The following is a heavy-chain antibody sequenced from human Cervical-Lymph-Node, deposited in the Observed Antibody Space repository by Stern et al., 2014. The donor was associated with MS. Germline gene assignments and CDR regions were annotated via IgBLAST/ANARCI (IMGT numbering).Heavy chain of an antibody. CDR2: TFRPVGTA. J-gene: IGHJ5*02. CDR3: ARGAGDNWFDP. V-gene: IGHV1-69*06. Sequence: VQLVESGADVKKPGSSVRVSCKASGDISWLRQAPGQGLEWMGVTFRPVGTARYTQRFQGRLRITADKSTNTIYMELSSLRSDDTAVYYCARGAGDNWFDPWGQGTLVSVSS. CDR1: GD. D-gene: IGHD3-10*01.